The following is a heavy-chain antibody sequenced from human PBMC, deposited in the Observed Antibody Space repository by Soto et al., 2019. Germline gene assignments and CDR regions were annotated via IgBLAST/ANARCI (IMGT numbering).Heavy chain of an antibody. CDR3: ARGPLQNWFDP. J-gene: IGHJ5*02. CDR1: GYTFTSYA. D-gene: IGHD1-1*01. V-gene: IGHV1-3*01. CDR2: INAGNGNT. Sequence: GASVKVSCKASGYTFTSYAMHWVRQAPGQRLEWMGWINAGNGNTKYSQKFQGRVTITKNTSASTAYMELSSLRSEDTAVYYCARGPLQNWFDPWGQGTLVTVSS.